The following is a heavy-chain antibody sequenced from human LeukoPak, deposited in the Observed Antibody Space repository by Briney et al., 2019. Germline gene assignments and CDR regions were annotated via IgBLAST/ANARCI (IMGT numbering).Heavy chain of an antibody. Sequence: ASVKVSCKASGGTFSSYAISWVRQAPGQGLEWMGGIIPIFGAANYAQKFQGRVTITADKSTSTAYMELSSLRSEDTAVYYCARGPHILYCSGGSGYSGDYYYYYMDVWGKGTTVTVSS. D-gene: IGHD2-15*01. J-gene: IGHJ6*03. CDR1: GGTFSSYA. CDR3: ARGPHILYCSGGSGYSGDYYYYYMDV. V-gene: IGHV1-69*06. CDR2: IIPIFGAA.